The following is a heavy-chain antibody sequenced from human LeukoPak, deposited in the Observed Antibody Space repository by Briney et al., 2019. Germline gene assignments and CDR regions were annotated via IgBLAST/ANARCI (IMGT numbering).Heavy chain of an antibody. CDR2: IYTSGST. D-gene: IGHD3-22*01. V-gene: IGHV4-4*07. J-gene: IGHJ4*02. CDR3: ARNTNYNDIIGYYYIYYFDY. Sequence: SETLSLTCTVSGGSISSYYWSWIRQPAGKGLEWIGRIYTSGSTNYNPSLKSRVTMSVDTSKNQFSLKLSSVTAADTAVYYCARNTNYNDIIGYYYIYYFDYWGQGTLVTVSS. CDR1: GGSISSYY.